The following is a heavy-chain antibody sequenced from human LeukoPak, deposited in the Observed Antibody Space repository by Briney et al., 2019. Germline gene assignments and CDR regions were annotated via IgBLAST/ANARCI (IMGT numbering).Heavy chain of an antibody. CDR1: GFTFSSYA. D-gene: IGHD6-19*01. J-gene: IGHJ4*02. CDR3: AIGIAVAGSPLLTFDY. Sequence: GGSLRLSCAASGFTFSSYAMSWVRQAPGKGLEWVSAISGSGGSTYYADSVKGRFTISRDNSKNTLYLQMNSLRAEDTAVYYCAIGIAVAGSPLLTFDYWGQGTLVTVSS. V-gene: IGHV3-23*01. CDR2: ISGSGGST.